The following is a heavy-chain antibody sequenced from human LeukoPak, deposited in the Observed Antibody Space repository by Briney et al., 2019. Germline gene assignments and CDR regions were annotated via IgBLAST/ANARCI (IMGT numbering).Heavy chain of an antibody. J-gene: IGHJ4*02. V-gene: IGHV3-7*03. D-gene: IGHD3-16*01. CDR1: GFIFSNFW. CDR3: STTSGRMGGNS. Sequence: GGSLRLSCAASGFIFSNFWMTWVRQAPGRGPEWVAYISHDGSETNYVNSVKGRFTVSRDNVKNSLYLQMNSLRADDTAIYYCSTTSGRMGGNSWGQGVLVTVSS. CDR2: ISHDGSET.